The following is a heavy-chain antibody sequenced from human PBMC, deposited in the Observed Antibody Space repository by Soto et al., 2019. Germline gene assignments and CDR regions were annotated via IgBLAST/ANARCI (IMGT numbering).Heavy chain of an antibody. CDR3: VRDDRPPGSGSSNWFDP. Sequence: SETLSLSCTVSGDSISNSDCYWSWIPQPPGKGLEWIWYIYYSGSTYYNPSLKSLVTTSVDTSKNQFSLKLRSVTAADTAVYYCVRDDRPPGSGSSNWFDPWGQGTLVTVSS. CDR1: GDSISNSDCY. CDR2: IYYSGST. D-gene: IGHD3-10*01. J-gene: IGHJ5*02. V-gene: IGHV4-30-4*01.